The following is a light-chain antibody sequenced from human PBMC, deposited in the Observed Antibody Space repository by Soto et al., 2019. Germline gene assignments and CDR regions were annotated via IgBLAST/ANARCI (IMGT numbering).Light chain of an antibody. CDR2: STS. CDR1: QTINNY. J-gene: IGKJ1*01. CDR3: QQFYGAPQT. Sequence: DIQMTQSPSSLSASVGDRVTITCRSSQTINNYLNWYLQRPGKAPVLLLYSTSTLQSGAPSRFSGRGSGTDFNLTISNLQPEDFATYYCQQFYGAPQTFGQGTRVDI. V-gene: IGKV1-39*01.